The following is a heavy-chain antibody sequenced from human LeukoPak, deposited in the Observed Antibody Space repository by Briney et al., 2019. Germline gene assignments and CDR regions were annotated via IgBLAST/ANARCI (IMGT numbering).Heavy chain of an antibody. D-gene: IGHD3-3*01. V-gene: IGHV3-74*01. J-gene: IGHJ3*02. Sequence: GGSLRLSCAASGFTFSSYWMHWVRQAPGKGLVWVSRINTDGSSTSYADSVKGRFTISRDNAKNTLYLQMNSLRAEDTAVYYCASPYYDFWSGYYDAFDIWGQGTMVTVSS. CDR1: GFTFSSYW. CDR3: ASPYYDFWSGYYDAFDI. CDR2: INTDGSST.